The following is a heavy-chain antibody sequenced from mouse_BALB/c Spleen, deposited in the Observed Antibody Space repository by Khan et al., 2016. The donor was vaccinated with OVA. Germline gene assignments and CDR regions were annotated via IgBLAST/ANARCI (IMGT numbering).Heavy chain of an antibody. CDR3: GRDEAYYRNDGGFAY. CDR1: GYTFTSYT. CDR2: INPSNGYT. D-gene: IGHD2-14*01. V-gene: IGHV1-4*01. J-gene: IGHJ3*01. Sequence: QVQLKESGAELARPGASVMMSCKASGYTFTSYTIHWIKLRPGQGLEWIGYINPSNGYTNYNQKFKDKATLTADKSSTTAYMQLSSLTSDDSAVYNCGRDEAYYRNDGGFAYWGQGTLVTVSA.